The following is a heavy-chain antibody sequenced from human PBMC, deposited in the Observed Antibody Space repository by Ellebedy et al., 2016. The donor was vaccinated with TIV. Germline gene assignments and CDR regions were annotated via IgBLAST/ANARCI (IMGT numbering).Heavy chain of an antibody. D-gene: IGHD6-19*01. CDR1: GFTFSSYW. Sequence: GESLKISCAASGFTFSSYWMSWVRQAPGAGLEWVANIKYDLSQTYYLDSVKGRFTISIDNAKNSLYLHMNSLRAEDTSLYYCARGPAGYNTGKHDFWGQGTLVVVSS. CDR3: ARGPAGYNTGKHDF. CDR2: IKYDLSQT. V-gene: IGHV3-7*01. J-gene: IGHJ4*02.